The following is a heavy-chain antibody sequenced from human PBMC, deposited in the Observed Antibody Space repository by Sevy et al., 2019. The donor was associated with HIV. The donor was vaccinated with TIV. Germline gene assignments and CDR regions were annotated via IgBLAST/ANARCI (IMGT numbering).Heavy chain of an antibody. D-gene: IGHD6-13*01. CDR2: ISAYNGNT. Sequence: ASVNVSCKASGYTFTSYGISWVRQAPGQGLEWMGWISAYNGNTNYAQKLQGRVTMTTDTSTSTAYMELRSLRSDDTAGYYGARDSGAAAAGTGRGRDWGQGTLVTVSS. J-gene: IGHJ4*02. CDR1: GYTFTSYG. CDR3: ARDSGAAAAGTGRGRD. V-gene: IGHV1-18*04.